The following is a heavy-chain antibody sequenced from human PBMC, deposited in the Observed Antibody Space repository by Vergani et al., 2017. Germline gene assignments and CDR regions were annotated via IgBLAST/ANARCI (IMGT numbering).Heavy chain of an antibody. J-gene: IGHJ3*02. CDR1: GYSFTSYW. D-gene: IGHD6-19*01. Sequence: EVQLVQSGAEVKKPGESLTISCKGSGYSFTSYWIGWVRQMPGKGLEWMGFIYPGDSDTRYSPSFQGQVTISADKSISTAYLQWSSLKASDTAMYYCARSAAVAGTCDDAFDIWGQGTMVTVSS. CDR3: ARSAAVAGTCDDAFDI. CDR2: IYPGDSDT. V-gene: IGHV5-51*03.